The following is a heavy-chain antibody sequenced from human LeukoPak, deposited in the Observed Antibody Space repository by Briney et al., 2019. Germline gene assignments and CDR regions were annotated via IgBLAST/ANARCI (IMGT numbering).Heavy chain of an antibody. CDR2: ISSSSNQI. J-gene: IGHJ4*02. D-gene: IGHD4-23*01. CDR1: GFTFSSYY. V-gene: IGHV3-21*01. Sequence: GGSLRLSCAASGFTFSSYYMNWVRQAPGKGLEWVSYISSSSNQIYYADSVKGRLTISRDNAKNSLYLQMSSLRAEDTAVYYCARSSPVAIDYWGQGSLVTVSS. CDR3: ARSSPVAIDY.